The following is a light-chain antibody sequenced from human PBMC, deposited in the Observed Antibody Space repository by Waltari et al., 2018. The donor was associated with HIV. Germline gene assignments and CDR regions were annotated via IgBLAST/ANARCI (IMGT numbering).Light chain of an antibody. CDR3: QQYGSSPQT. V-gene: IGKV3-20*01. Sequence: EIVLTQSPGTLSLSPGERATLSCRASQSVSSNYLAWYQQKPGQAPRLLIYGASSRATCIPDRFSGSGSGTDFTLTISGLEPEDFAVYYCQQYGSSPQTFGRGTKVEIK. CDR2: GAS. J-gene: IGKJ1*01. CDR1: QSVSSNY.